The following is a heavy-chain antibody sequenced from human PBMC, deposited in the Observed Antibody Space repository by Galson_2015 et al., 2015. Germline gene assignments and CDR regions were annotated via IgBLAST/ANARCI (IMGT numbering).Heavy chain of an antibody. J-gene: IGHJ3*02. CDR1: GFTFSNAW. D-gene: IGHD6-13*01. CDR3: TTVVGGQQLARSDAFDI. V-gene: IGHV3-15*01. Sequence: SLRLSCAASGFTFSNAWMSWVRQAPGEGLEWVGRIKSKTDGGTTDYAAPVKGRFTISRDDSKNTLYLQMNSLKTEDTAVYYCTTVVGGQQLARSDAFDIWGQGTMVTVSS. CDR2: IKSKTDGGTT.